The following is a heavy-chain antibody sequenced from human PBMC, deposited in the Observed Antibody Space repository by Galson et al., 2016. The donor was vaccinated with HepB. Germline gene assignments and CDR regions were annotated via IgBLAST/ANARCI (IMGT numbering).Heavy chain of an antibody. CDR2: IDWNSGGI. CDR1: GFTFEDYA. J-gene: IGHJ2*01. D-gene: IGHD4-17*01. V-gene: IGHV3-9*01. Sequence: SLRLSCAASGFTFEDYAMHWVRQVAGKGLEWVSGIDWNSGGIGYADSVKGRFTISRDNAKNSLYLQMNSLRAEDTALYYCARGRPVTSGITGWAWHLDVWGRGTVVSVS. CDR3: ARGRPVTSGITGWAWHLDV.